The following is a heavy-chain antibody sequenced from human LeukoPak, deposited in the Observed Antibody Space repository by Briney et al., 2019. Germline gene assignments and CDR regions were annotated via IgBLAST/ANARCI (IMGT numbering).Heavy chain of an antibody. CDR3: ARPVGPYCGGDCYSDY. CDR2: IYPGDSDT. D-gene: IGHD2-21*01. V-gene: IGHV5-51*01. CDR1: GYSLTSYW. Sequence: GESLKISCKGSGYSLTSYWIGWVRQMPGKGLEWMGIIYPGDSDTRYSPSFQGQVTISADKSISTAYLQWSSLKASDTAMYYCARPVGPYCGGDCYSDYWGQGTLVTVSS. J-gene: IGHJ4*02.